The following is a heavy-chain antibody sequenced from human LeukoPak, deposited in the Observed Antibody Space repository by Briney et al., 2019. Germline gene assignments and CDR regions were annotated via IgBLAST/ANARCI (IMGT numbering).Heavy chain of an antibody. CDR3: ARGFDSKSTHFDY. Sequence: SETLSLTCTVSGGSIISYYCNWIRQPPGKGLEWIGYISYSGSTNYNPSPKSRVTISLDTSKNQFSLKVRSVTAADTAVYYCARGFDSKSTHFDYWGRGTLVTVSS. J-gene: IGHJ4*02. CDR2: ISYSGST. V-gene: IGHV4-59*01. CDR1: GGSIISYY. D-gene: IGHD5-12*01.